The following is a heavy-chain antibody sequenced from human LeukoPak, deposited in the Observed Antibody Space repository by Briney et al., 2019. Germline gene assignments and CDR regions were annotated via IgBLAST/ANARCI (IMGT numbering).Heavy chain of an antibody. D-gene: IGHD5-12*01. CDR1: GFTFSSYS. J-gene: IGHJ4*02. V-gene: IGHV3-48*01. Sequence: GGSLRLSCAASGFTFSSYSMNWVRQAPGKGLEWVSYISSSSSTIYYADSVKGRFTISRDNAKNSLYLQMNSLRAEDTAVYHCARDLGNSGYEFDYWGQGTMVTVSS. CDR3: ARDLGNSGYEFDY. CDR2: ISSSSSTI.